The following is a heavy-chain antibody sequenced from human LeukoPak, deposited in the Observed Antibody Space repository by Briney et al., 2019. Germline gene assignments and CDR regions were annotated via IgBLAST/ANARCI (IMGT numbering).Heavy chain of an antibody. CDR1: GYSFTSYW. V-gene: IGHV5-51*01. D-gene: IGHD5-18*01. CDR3: ARGSLLNTAMPPGFDP. Sequence: GESLKISCKGSGYSFTSYWIGWVRQMPGKGLEWMGIIYPGDSDTRYSPSFQGQVTISADKSISTAYLQWSSLKASDTAMCYCARGSLLNTAMPPGFDPWGQGTLVTVSS. J-gene: IGHJ5*02. CDR2: IYPGDSDT.